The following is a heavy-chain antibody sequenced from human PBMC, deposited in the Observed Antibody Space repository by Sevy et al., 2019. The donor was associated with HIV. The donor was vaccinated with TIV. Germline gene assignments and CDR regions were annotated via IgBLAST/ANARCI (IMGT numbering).Heavy chain of an antibody. V-gene: IGHV3-49*03. CDR1: GFSFGDYA. CDR2: IRSKTYGGTT. CDR3: ARSVLAVAGSYGMDV. Sequence: GGSLRLSCTTSGFSFGDYAMSWLRQAPGKGLEWVGFIRSKTYGGTTEYAASVKGRFTISRDNSKNTLYLQMNSLRPEDTAVYYCARSVLAVAGSYGMDVWGQGTTVTVSS. J-gene: IGHJ6*02. D-gene: IGHD6-19*01.